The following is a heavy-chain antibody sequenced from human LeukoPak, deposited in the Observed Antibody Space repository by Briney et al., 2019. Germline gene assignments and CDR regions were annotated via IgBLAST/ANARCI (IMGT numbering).Heavy chain of an antibody. CDR1: GGSVSSTTYY. CDR2: INYSGRT. J-gene: IGHJ4*02. V-gene: IGHV4-39*01. CDR3: ARYGSGNHFYFDY. Sequence: SETLSLTCTVSGGSVSSTTYYWSWIRQPPGKGLEWIASINYSGRTYYKPPLKSRVTISVDTSKNQFSLKLSSVTAADTAVYYCARYGSGNHFYFDYWGQGTLVTVSS. D-gene: IGHD3-10*01.